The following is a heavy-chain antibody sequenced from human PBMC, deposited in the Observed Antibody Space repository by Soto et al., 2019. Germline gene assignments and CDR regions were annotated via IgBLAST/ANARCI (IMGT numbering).Heavy chain of an antibody. J-gene: IGHJ4*02. CDR1: GYTFTSSY. CDR3: ARDPNVYDSSGYYPSSLFDY. D-gene: IGHD3-22*01. CDR2: INPSGGST. V-gene: IGHV1-46*01. Sequence: ASLKVSCKASGYTFTSSYMPWVREAPGKGLEWMGIINPSGGSTSYAQKFQGRVTMTRDTSTSTVYMELSSLRSEDTAVYYCARDPNVYDSSGYYPSSLFDYWGQGTLVTVSS.